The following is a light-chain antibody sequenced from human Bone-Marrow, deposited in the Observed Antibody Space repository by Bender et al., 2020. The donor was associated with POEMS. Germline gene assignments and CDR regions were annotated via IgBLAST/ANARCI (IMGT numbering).Light chain of an antibody. CDR1: SSNIGAHA. CDR2: SSH. Sequence: QSVLTQPPSASGTPGQRVTISCSGGSSNIGAHAVNWYQHLPGAAPKQLIYSSHRRPSEVPDRFSGSRSGTPASLAISGLQSEDEADYFCGGWDDSLNGWVFGGGTKLTVL. V-gene: IGLV1-44*01. CDR3: GGWDDSLNGWV. J-gene: IGLJ3*02.